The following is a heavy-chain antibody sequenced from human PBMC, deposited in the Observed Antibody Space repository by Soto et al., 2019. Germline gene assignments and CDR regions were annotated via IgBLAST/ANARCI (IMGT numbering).Heavy chain of an antibody. CDR2: IYPGDSDI. Sequence: GESLKISCRTSGYIFATYWIGWVRQTPEKGLEWMGLIYPGDSDIRNNPSFQGQVTISSNNSITTAYLHWNSLKASDTAMYYRARFGSGGADYWGQGTPVTVS. CDR1: GYIFATYW. D-gene: IGHD3-10*01. V-gene: IGHV5-51*01. J-gene: IGHJ4*02. CDR3: ARFGSGGADY.